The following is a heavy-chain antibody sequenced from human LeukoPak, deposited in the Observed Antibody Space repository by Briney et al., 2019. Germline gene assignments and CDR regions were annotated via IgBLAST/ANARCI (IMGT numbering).Heavy chain of an antibody. J-gene: IGHJ4*02. CDR3: AKELLWQQLVPYYFDY. CDR1: GFTFSSYA. D-gene: IGHD6-13*01. Sequence: GGSLRLSCAASGFTFSSYAMSWVRQAPGKGLEWVSGISGSGVSTYYADSVKGRFTISRDNSKNTLYLQMNSLRAEDTAVYYCAKELLWQQLVPYYFDYWGQGTLVTVSS. V-gene: IGHV3-23*01. CDR2: ISGSGVST.